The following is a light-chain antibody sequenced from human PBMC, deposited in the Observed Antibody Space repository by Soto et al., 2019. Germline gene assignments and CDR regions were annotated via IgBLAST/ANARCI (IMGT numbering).Light chain of an antibody. CDR2: GAS. CDR1: QTIDNY. V-gene: IGKV1-39*01. CDR3: QQTYTIPFA. J-gene: IGKJ2*01. Sequence: DMQMTQSPSSLSASVGVRVTITCRPSQTIDNYLNWYQHKPGKAPKLLIYGASTLQSGVSSRFTGSASGTDFTLTIDNLQGEDFATYYCQQTYTIPFAFVQGTKLEI.